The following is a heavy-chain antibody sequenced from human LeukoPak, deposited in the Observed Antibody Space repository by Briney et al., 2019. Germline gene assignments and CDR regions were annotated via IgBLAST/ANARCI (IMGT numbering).Heavy chain of an antibody. CDR3: AKGAYDYIEMGYFDY. CDR1: GFSLTNFA. D-gene: IGHD5-12*01. Sequence: GGSLRLSRAASGFSLTNFAMSWVRQASGKGLEWVSLIIGSSGDTFYADSVKGRFTISRDNSKNRLYLQMNSLRAEDTALYYCAKGAYDYIEMGYFDYWGQGTLVTVSS. J-gene: IGHJ4*02. CDR2: IIGSSGDT. V-gene: IGHV3-23*01.